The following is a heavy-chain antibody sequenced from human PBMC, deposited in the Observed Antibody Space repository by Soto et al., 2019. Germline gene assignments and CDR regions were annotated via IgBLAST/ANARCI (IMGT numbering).Heavy chain of an antibody. CDR2: IYYSGST. D-gene: IGHD3-22*01. J-gene: IGHJ4*02. V-gene: IGHV4-59*01. Sequence: SETLSLTCTVSGGSISSYYWSWIWQPPGKGLEWIGYIYYSGSTNYNPSLKSRVTISVDTSKKTLYLQMNSLRPEDTALYYCAKDEYYYSRSGYYIFDSWGQGTLVTVSS. CDR3: AKDEYYYSRSGYYIFDS. CDR1: GGSISSYY.